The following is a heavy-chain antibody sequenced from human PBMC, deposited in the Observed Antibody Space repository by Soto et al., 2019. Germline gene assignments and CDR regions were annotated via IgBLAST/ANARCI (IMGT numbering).Heavy chain of an antibody. CDR2: ISGSGGST. J-gene: IGHJ6*03. D-gene: IGHD3-3*01. Sequence: GGSLRLSCAASGFTFSSYAMSWVRQAPGKGLEWVSAISGSGGSTYYADSVKGRFTISRDNSKNTLYLQMNSLRAEDTAVYYCAKAATIFGVVHSAYYMDVWGKGTTVTVSS. V-gene: IGHV3-23*01. CDR1: GFTFSSYA. CDR3: AKAATIFGVVHSAYYMDV.